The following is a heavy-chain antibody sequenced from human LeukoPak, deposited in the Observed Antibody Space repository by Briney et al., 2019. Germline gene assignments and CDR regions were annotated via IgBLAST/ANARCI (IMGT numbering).Heavy chain of an antibody. CDR2: IKSKADGETI. V-gene: IGHV3-15*07. CDR1: GFTFTNAW. D-gene: IGHD1-20*01. CDR3: STLTSRGLSDS. J-gene: IGHJ4*02. Sequence: WGSLRLSCAASGFTFTNAWMNWVRQAPGKGLKWVGRIKSKADGETIDYAAPVKGRFTFSRDDSKNMLYLQMNSLKSEDTAVYYCSTLTSRGLSDSWGQGTLVTVSS.